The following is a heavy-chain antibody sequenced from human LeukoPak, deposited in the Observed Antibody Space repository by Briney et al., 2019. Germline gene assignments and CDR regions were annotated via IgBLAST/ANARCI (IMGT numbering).Heavy chain of an antibody. V-gene: IGHV4-61*01. CDR1: GGSFSSGSYY. CDR3: AREGDFTFY. J-gene: IGHJ4*02. Sequence: SETLSLTCTVSGGSFSSGSYYWSWIRQPPGKGLEWIGYIYYSGSTNYNPSLKSRVTISVDTSKNQFSLKLSSVTAADTAVYYCAREGDFTFYWGQGTLVTVSS. CDR2: IYYSGST. D-gene: IGHD2-21*02.